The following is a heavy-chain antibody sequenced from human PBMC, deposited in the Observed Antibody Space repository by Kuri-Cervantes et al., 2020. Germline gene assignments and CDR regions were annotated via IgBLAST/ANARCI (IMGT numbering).Heavy chain of an antibody. D-gene: IGHD6-19*01. CDR3: ARTRSGWYYDY. CDR1: GFTLSRYG. CDR2: INYDGNI. J-gene: IGHJ4*02. Sequence: GGSLRLSCVVSGFTLSRYGMHWVRQAPGKGLIWVSRINYDGNIAYPDSVKGRFTISRDNAKNSLDLYMNSLRAEDTAVYYCARTRSGWYYDYWGQGTLVTVSS. V-gene: IGHV3-74*01.